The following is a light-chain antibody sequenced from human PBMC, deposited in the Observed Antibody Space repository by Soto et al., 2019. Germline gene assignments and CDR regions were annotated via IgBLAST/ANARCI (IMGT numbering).Light chain of an antibody. CDR3: CSYAGSSTLV. Sequence: QSALTQPASVSGSPGQSITISCTGTSSDVGSYNLVSWYQQHPDKAPKLIIYEGTKRPSGFSNRFSGSNSGNRAFLTISGLQAEDEADYYCCSYAGSSTLVFGGGTQLTVL. CDR2: EGT. J-gene: IGLJ2*01. CDR1: SSDVGSYNL. V-gene: IGLV2-23*01.